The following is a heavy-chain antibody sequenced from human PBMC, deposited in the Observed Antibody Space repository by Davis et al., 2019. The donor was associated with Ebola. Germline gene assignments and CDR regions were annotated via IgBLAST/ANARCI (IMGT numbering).Heavy chain of an antibody. Sequence: MPSETLSLTCTVSGGSISSDEYYWSWIRQHPGRGLEWIGYISYGGRTSYNPSLKSRIIISEDTAKNQFSLKLSSVTAADTAVYYCAISNLWEVDSWGQGTLVTVSS. CDR3: AISNLWEVDS. CDR2: ISYGGRT. CDR1: GGSISSDEYY. D-gene: IGHD1-26*01. V-gene: IGHV4-31*03. J-gene: IGHJ4*02.